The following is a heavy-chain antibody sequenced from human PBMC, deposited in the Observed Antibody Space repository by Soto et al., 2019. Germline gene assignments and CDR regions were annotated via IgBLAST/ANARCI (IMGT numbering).Heavy chain of an antibody. J-gene: IGHJ4*02. CDR3: ARGGWSSSAAFDY. V-gene: IGHV4-39*01. D-gene: IGHD6-6*01. CDR2: IYYSGST. Sequence: SETLSLTCTVSGGSISSSSYYWGWIRQPPGKGLEWIGSIYYSGSTYYNPSLKSRVTISVDTSKNQFSLKLSSVTAADTAVYYCARGGWSSSAAFDYWGQGTLVTVSS. CDR1: GGSISSSSYY.